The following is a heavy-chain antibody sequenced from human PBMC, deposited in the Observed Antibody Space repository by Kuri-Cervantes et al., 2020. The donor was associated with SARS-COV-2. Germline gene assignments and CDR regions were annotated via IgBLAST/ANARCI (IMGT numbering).Heavy chain of an antibody. J-gene: IGHJ5*02. D-gene: IGHD4-17*01. V-gene: IGHV3-23*01. CDR1: GFTFISYA. CDR2: ISGNGAIT. CDR3: ATAYYDYADYVPYR. Sequence: GGSLRLSCAASGFTFISYAMTWVRQAPGKGLEWVSGISGNGAITYYADSVKGRFTISRDKSKNTLFLQMNSLRAEDTAVYYRATAYYDYADYVPYRWGQGTLVTVSS.